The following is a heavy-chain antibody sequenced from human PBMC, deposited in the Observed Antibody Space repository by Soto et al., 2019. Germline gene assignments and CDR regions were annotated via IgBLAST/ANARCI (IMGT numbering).Heavy chain of an antibody. D-gene: IGHD1-26*01. V-gene: IGHV3-30-3*01. CDR3: ARDPQWELLRPFDAFDI. J-gene: IGHJ3*02. CDR2: ISYDGSNK. CDR1: GLPFGSYA. Sequence: GGSMRLSCASSGLPFGSYAMHLVRHAPGKGLEWVAVISYDGSNKYYADSVKGRFTISRDNSKNTLYLQMNSLRAEDTAVYYCARDPQWELLRPFDAFDIWGQGKMVTVSS.